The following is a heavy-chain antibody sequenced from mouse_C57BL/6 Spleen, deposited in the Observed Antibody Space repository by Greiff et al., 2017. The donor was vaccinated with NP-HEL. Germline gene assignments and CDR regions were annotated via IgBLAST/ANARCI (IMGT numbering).Heavy chain of an antibody. CDR1: GFTFNTYA. Sequence: EVQRVESGGGLVQPKGSLKLSCAASGFTFNTYAMHWVRQAPGKGLEWVASIRSKSSNYATYYADSVKDRFTISRDDSQSMLYLQMNNLKTEDTAMYYCVLLTNAMDYWGQGTSVTVSS. J-gene: IGHJ4*01. CDR2: IRSKSSNYAT. D-gene: IGHD1-3*01. CDR3: VLLTNAMDY. V-gene: IGHV10-3*01.